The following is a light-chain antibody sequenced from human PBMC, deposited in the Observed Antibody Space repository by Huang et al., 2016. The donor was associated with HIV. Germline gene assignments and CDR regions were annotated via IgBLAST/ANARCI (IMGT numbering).Light chain of an antibody. CDR3: QQYNNWPPEET. CDR2: GAS. J-gene: IGKJ3*01. CDR1: QSVSSN. V-gene: IGKV3-15*01. Sequence: EIVMTQSPATLSVSPGERATLSCRASQSVSSNLDWYQQKPGQAPRLLIDGASTRAKGIPARFSGSGSGTEFTLTISSLQSADFAVYYCQQYNNWPPEETFGPGTRVDMK.